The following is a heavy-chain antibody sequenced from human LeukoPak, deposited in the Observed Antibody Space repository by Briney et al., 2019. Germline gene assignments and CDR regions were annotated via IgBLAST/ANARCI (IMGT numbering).Heavy chain of an antibody. J-gene: IGHJ2*01. D-gene: IGHD3-3*01. CDR3: ARHITGWYFDL. CDR1: GFTFSNHG. CDR2: ISSGSTYI. V-gene: IGHV3-21*01. Sequence: GGSLRLSCAASGFTFSNHGMNWVRQAPGKGLEWVSSISSGSTYIYYADSVKGRFTISRDNAKNSLYLQMNSLRAEDTAVYYCARHITGWYFDLWGRGTLVTVSS.